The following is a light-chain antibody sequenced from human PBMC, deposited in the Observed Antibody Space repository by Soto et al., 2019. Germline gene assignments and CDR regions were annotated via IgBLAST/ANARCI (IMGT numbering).Light chain of an antibody. V-gene: IGKV3-20*01. Sequence: EIVLTQSPGTLSLSPGERATLSCRASPSVSSSFLARYQQKPGQAPRLLIYGASTRATGIPDRFSGSGSGTDFTLTISRLEPEDFAVFYCQQYDSSPWTFGQGTKVESK. CDR2: GAS. J-gene: IGKJ1*01. CDR3: QQYDSSPWT. CDR1: PSVSSSF.